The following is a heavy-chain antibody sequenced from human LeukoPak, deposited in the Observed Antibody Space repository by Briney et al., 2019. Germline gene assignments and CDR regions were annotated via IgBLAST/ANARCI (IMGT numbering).Heavy chain of an antibody. CDR2: INPNSGGT. CDR3: ARGLRGYSYGPNWFDP. V-gene: IGHV1-2*06. J-gene: IGHJ5*02. Sequence: ASVKVSCKASGYTFTGYYMHWVRQAPGQGLEWMGRINPNSGGTNYAQKSQGRVTMTRDTSISTAYMELSRLRSDDTAVYYCARGLRGYSYGPNWFDPWGQGTLVTVSS. CDR1: GYTFTGYY. D-gene: IGHD5-18*01.